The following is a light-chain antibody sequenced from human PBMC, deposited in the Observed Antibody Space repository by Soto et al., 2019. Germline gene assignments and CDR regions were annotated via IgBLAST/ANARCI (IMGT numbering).Light chain of an antibody. V-gene: IGKV1-5*01. CDR2: DAS. J-gene: IGKJ1*01. Sequence: IHMTQSPATLAASVGDIITITCRASQSISTGLAWYKQKPVKPPKLLIYDASSSESGVPSRLSGSGSGTESPLTISSLQPDDSATYYCQQYNSYGTFGQGTKVDIK. CDR1: QSISTG. CDR3: QQYNSYGT.